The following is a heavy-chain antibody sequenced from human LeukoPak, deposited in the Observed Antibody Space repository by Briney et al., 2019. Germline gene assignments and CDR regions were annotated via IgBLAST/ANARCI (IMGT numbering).Heavy chain of an antibody. CDR3: PRDLSSSWYSLAY. D-gene: IGHD3-22*01. Sequence: PGGSLRLSCTDSGNTFDDYGMTWVRQAPGKGLERVSGINWDGGAYNYAASLKGRFTIPRDNPKNSQYFDMNSLRVQTPADNIFPRDLSSSWYSLAYWGQGILVIVSS. CDR1: GNTFDDYG. J-gene: IGHJ4*02. CDR2: INWDGGAY. V-gene: IGHV3-20*01.